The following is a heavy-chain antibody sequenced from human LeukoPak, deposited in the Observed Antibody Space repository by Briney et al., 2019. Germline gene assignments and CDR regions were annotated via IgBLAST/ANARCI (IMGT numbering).Heavy chain of an antibody. J-gene: IGHJ4*02. CDR1: GGTFSSYA. CDR2: IIPIFGTA. Sequence: GASVKVSCKASGGTFSSYAISWVRQAPGQGLEWMGGIIPIFGTANYAQKFQGRVTITADESTSTAYMELSSLRSEDTAVYYCARDHDYGDYVLTYWGQGTLVTVSS. CDR3: ARDHDYGDYVLTY. D-gene: IGHD4-17*01. V-gene: IGHV1-69*13.